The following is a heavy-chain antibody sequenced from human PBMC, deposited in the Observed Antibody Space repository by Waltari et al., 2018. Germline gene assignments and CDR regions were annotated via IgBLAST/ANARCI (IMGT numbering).Heavy chain of an antibody. CDR3: ARNVRFRTPKEGWFDP. CDR2: IKQDGSEK. Sequence: EVQLVESGGGLVQPGGSLRLSCAASGFTFSSYWMSWVRQAPGKGLEWVANIKQDGSEKYYVDSVKGRFTISRDNAKNSLYLQMNSLRAEDTAVYYCARNVRFRTPKEGWFDPWGQGTLVTVSS. V-gene: IGHV3-7*01. J-gene: IGHJ5*02. D-gene: IGHD2-15*01. CDR1: GFTFSSYW.